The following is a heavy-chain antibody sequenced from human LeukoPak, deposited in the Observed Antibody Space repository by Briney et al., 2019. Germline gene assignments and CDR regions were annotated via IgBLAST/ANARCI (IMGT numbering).Heavy chain of an antibody. D-gene: IGHD3-22*01. CDR1: GGSFSGYY. Sequence: SETLSLTCAVYGGSFSGYYWSWIRQHPGKGLEWIGYIYYSGSTYYNPSLRSRVTISVDTSKNQFSLKLSSVTAADTAVYYCARDNSEKDYYDSSGYREYAFDIWGQGTMVTVSS. J-gene: IGHJ3*02. CDR2: IYYSGST. V-gene: IGHV4-31*11. CDR3: ARDNSEKDYYDSSGYREYAFDI.